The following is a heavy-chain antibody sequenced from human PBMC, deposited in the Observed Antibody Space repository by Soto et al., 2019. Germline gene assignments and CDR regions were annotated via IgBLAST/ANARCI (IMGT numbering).Heavy chain of an antibody. CDR3: ARDRRTYNWNYAECWFYP. J-gene: IGHJ5*02. Sequence: SETLSVTYTVSGGSISSYYWSWIRQPPGKGLEWIGYIYYSGSTNYNPSLKSRVTISVDTSKNQFSLKLSSVTAADTAVYYCARDRRTYNWNYAECWFYPWGQGTLVTVSS. CDR2: IYYSGST. V-gene: IGHV4-59*01. CDR1: GGSISSYY. D-gene: IGHD1-7*01.